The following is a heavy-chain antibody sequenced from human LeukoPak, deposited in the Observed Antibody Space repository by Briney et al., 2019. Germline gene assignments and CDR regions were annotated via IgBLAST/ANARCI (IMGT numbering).Heavy chain of an antibody. J-gene: IGHJ4*02. CDR2: ISTDGSRP. D-gene: IGHD2-15*01. CDR3: VRDGQGSTPLDY. CDR1: GFTFSSHR. V-gene: IGHV3-74*01. Sequence: PGGSQRLSCAASGFTFSSHRMHWVRQAPGKGLVWVSGISTDGSRPRYADSMNGRFTISRDNAKNTLYLQMNSLRAEDTAVYFCVRDGQGSTPLDYWGQGTLVTVSS.